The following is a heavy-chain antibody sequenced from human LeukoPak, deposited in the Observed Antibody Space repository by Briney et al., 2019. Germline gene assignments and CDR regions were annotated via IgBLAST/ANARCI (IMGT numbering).Heavy chain of an antibody. CDR2: INPNSGGT. CDR3: ARDLLAGAVAGLQDAFDI. V-gene: IGHV1-2*02. Sequence: ASVKVSCKASGYTFTGYYMHWVRQAPGQGLEWMGWINPNSGGTNYAQKFQGRVTMTRDTSISTAYMELSRLRSDDTAVYYCARDLLAGAVAGLQDAFDIWGQGTMVTVSS. CDR1: GYTFTGYY. D-gene: IGHD6-19*01. J-gene: IGHJ3*02.